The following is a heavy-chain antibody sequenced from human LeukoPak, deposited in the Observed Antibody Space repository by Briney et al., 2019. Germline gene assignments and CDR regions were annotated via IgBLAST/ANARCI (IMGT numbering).Heavy chain of an antibody. CDR2: IYTSGST. V-gene: IGHV4-61*02. CDR3: ARGRSSMVRGYYYYYMDV. D-gene: IGHD3-10*01. CDR1: GVSISSGSYY. J-gene: IGHJ6*03. Sequence: SQTLSLTCTVSGVSISSGSYYWSWIRQPAGKGLEWIGRIYTSGSTNYNPSLKSRVTISVDTSKNQFSLKLSSVTAADTAVYYCARGRSSMVRGYYYYYMDVWGKGTTVTISS.